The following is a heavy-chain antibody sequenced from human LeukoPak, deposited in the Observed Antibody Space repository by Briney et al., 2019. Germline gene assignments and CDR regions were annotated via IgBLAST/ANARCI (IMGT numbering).Heavy chain of an antibody. CDR3: ARGIVGATYRAFDI. CDR2: IIPIFGTA. CDR1: GGTFSSYA. V-gene: IGHV1-69*05. Sequence: SVTVSCTASGGTFSSYAISWVRQAPGQGLEWMGGIIPIFGTANYAQKFQGRVTITTDESTSTAYMELSSLRSEDTAVYYCARGIVGATYRAFDIWGQGTMVTVSS. J-gene: IGHJ3*02. D-gene: IGHD1-26*01.